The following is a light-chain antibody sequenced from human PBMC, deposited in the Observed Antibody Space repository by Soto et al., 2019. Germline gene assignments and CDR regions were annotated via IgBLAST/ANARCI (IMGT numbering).Light chain of an antibody. V-gene: IGKV1D-8*03. CDR3: QQYDSLPLT. CDR1: QGISSY. J-gene: IGKJ5*01. CDR2: DVS. Sequence: VIWMTQSPSLLSASTGDRVTISCRMSQGISSYLAWYQQKPGKAPQLLIFDVSNLQTGVPSRFSGGGSGTDFALTISSLEPEDIATYYCQQYDSLPLTFGQGTRLEIK.